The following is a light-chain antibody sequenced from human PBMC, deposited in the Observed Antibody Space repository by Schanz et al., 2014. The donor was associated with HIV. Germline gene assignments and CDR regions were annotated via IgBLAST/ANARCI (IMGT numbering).Light chain of an antibody. CDR3: ASWDDSLKGWV. Sequence: QSVLTQPPSASGTPGQRVTISCSVSSSNIGSNAVNWFQHLPGTAPKLLIYNSYHRPSGVPDRFSGSESGTSASLAISGLQSEDEGDYYCASWDDSLKGWVFGGGTKLTVL. CDR2: NSY. V-gene: IGLV1-44*01. CDR1: SSNIGSNA. J-gene: IGLJ3*02.